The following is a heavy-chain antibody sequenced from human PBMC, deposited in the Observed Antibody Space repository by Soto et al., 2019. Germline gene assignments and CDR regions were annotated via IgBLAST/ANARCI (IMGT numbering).Heavy chain of an antibody. Sequence: EVQLVESGGGLVQPGGSLRLSCEASGFSFSTYSMNWVRQAPGKGLEWVSYISSSGMTIYYADSVKGRLTISRDNAKNSLYLQMHSLRDEDTAIYFCARMDQVSNNDYYYFYMDVWGTGTTVTVS. V-gene: IGHV3-48*02. D-gene: IGHD2-2*01. CDR2: ISSSGMTI. J-gene: IGHJ6*03. CDR3: ARMDQVSNNDYYYFYMDV. CDR1: GFSFSTYS.